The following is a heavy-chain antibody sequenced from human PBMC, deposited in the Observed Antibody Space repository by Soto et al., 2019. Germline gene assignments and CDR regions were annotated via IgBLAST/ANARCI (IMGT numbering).Heavy chain of an antibody. CDR3: ARDLPPVQWLVRSYYYGMDV. J-gene: IGHJ6*02. CDR2: ISSSSSYI. V-gene: IGHV3-21*01. CDR1: GFTFSSYS. D-gene: IGHD6-19*01. Sequence: PGGSLRLSCAASGFTFSSYSMNWVRQAPGKGLEWVSSISSSSSYIYYADSVKGRFTISRDNAKNSLYLQMNSLRAEDTAVYYCARDLPPVQWLVRSYYYGMDVWGQGTTVTVSS.